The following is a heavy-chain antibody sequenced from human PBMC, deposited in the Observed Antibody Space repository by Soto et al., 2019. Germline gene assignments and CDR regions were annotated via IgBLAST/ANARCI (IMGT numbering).Heavy chain of an antibody. J-gene: IGHJ6*02. CDR3: AREGLIPGTTYYYYAMDV. CDR2: IYDSGST. V-gene: IGHV4-59*01. D-gene: IGHD1-7*01. Sequence: PSETLSLTCTVSGGSISSYYWSWIRQPPGKGLEWIGYIYDSGSTNYNPSLKSRVTISVDTSKNQFSLKLSSVTAADTAVYYCAREGLIPGTTYYYYAMDVWGQGTTVTVSS. CDR1: GGSISSYY.